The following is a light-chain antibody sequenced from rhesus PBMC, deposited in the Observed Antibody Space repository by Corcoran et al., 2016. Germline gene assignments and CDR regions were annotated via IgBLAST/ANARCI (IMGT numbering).Light chain of an antibody. J-gene: IGLJ1*01. CDR1: SSNIGGYD. V-gene: IGLV1-64*01. CDR3: QSYDSSLNAHI. Sequence: QSVLTQPPSVSGAPGQKVTISCTGSSSNIGGYDVHWYQQLPGTAPKLLIYDNNKRPSGISDRFSGSKSGTSASLAITGLQTEDEADYYCQSYDSSLNAHIVGAVTRLTV. CDR2: DNN.